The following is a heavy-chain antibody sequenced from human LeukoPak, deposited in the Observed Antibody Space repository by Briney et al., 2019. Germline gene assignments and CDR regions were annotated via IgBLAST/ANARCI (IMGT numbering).Heavy chain of an antibody. D-gene: IGHD1-26*01. CDR1: GYTFTSYG. CDR3: ARVVSGSYHFDY. J-gene: IGHJ4*02. CDR2: ISAYNGNT. V-gene: IGHV1-18*01. Sequence: RASVKVSCKASGYTFTSYGISWVRQAPGQGLEWMGWISAYNGNTNSAQKLQGRVSMTTDTSTSTAYMELRSLRSDDTAVYYCARVVSGSYHFDYWGQGTLVTVSS.